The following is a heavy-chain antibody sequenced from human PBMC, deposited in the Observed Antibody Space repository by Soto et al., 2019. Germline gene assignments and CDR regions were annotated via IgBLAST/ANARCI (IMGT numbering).Heavy chain of an antibody. CDR2: IYYSGNS. J-gene: IGHJ6*03. CDR3: ARHHTISAYYYYMDV. V-gene: IGHV4-39*01. D-gene: IGHD2-2*01. Sequence: QLQLQESGPGLVKPSETLSLTCTVSGASITSSAYYWGWIRQPPGKGLEYIGTIYYSGNSYYNPSLKSRVTMSVDTSKNQFSLKLSSVTAADTAIYYCARHHTISAYYYYMDVWGKGTTVAVSS. CDR1: GASITSSAYY.